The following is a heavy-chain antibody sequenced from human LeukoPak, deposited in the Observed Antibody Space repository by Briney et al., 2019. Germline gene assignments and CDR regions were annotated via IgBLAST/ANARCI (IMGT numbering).Heavy chain of an antibody. CDR2: IYSGGST. CDR1: GFTVSSNY. Sequence: GGSLRLPCAVSGFTVSSNYMSWVRQAPGKGLEWVSVIYSGGSTYYADSVKGRFTISRDNSKNTLYLQMNSLRAEDTAVDYCARGAVGATPFDYWGQGTLVTVSS. D-gene: IGHD1-26*01. J-gene: IGHJ4*02. V-gene: IGHV3-53*01. CDR3: ARGAVGATPFDY.